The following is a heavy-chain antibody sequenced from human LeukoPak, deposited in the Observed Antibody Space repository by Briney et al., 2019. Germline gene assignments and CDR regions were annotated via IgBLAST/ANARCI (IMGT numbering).Heavy chain of an antibody. D-gene: IGHD1-14*01. V-gene: IGHV4-34*01. CDR1: GGSFSDYS. Sequence: SETLSLTCAVDGGSFSDYSWSWIRQPPGKGLEWIGDVNHGGSTNYNPSLKSRITISVDTSKNQFSLRLSSVTAADTGVYYCARIGMDYYFYMDVWAKGPRSASR. CDR3: ARIGMDYYFYMDV. J-gene: IGHJ6*03. CDR2: VNHGGST.